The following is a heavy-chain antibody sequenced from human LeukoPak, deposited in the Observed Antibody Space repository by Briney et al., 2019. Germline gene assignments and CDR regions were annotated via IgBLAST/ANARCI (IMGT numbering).Heavy chain of an antibody. CDR3: ARGDMLAVDP. CDR1: GGSFSGYY. J-gene: IGHJ5*02. CDR2: INHSGST. Sequence: SETLSLTCAVYGGSFSGYYWSWIRQPPGKGLEWIGEINHSGSTNYNPSLKSRVTISVDTSKNQFSLKLSSVTAADMAVYYCARGDMLAVDPWGQGTLVTVSS. V-gene: IGHV4-34*01. D-gene: IGHD2-8*01.